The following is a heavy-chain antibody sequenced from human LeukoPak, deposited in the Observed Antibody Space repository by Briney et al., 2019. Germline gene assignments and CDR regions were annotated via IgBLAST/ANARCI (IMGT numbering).Heavy chain of an antibody. V-gene: IGHV1-8*03. D-gene: IGHD3-22*01. J-gene: IGHJ6*03. CDR1: GYTFTSYD. CDR3: ARGPYYYDSSGYYWGAAYYYYYMDV. CDR2: MNPNSGNT. Sequence: ASVKVSCKASGYTFTSYDINWVRQATGQGLEWMGWMNPNSGNTGYAQKFQGRVTITRNTSISTAYMELSSLRSEDTAVYYCARGPYYYDSSGYYWGAAYYYYYMDVWGKGTTVTVPS.